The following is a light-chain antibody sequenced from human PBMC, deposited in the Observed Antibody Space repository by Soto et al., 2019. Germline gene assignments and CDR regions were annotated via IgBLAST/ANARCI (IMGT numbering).Light chain of an antibody. Sequence: EIVLTQSPGTLSLSPGERASLSCRASQSVGSSYLAWNQQKPGQAPRLLIYGASSRATGIPDRFSGSGSGTDFPLIISRLEPEDFAVYYCQQYGRPWTFGQGTKVEIK. CDR1: QSVGSSY. CDR2: GAS. J-gene: IGKJ1*01. CDR3: QQYGRPWT. V-gene: IGKV3-20*01.